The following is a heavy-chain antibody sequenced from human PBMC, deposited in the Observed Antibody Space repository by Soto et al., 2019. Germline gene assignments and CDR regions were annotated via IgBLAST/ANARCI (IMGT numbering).Heavy chain of an antibody. CDR2: IYTSGST. D-gene: IGHD6-13*01. V-gene: IGHV4-4*07. J-gene: IGHJ5*02. CDR1: GGSISSYY. Sequence: QVQLQEAGPGLVKPSETLSLTCTVSGGSISSYYWSWIRQPAGKGLGWIGRIYTSGSTNYNPSLKSRVTMSVDTSKNQFSLQLSSVTAADTAVYYCARDVYRAAAAGTWWFDPWGQGTLVTVSS. CDR3: ARDVYRAAAAGTWWFDP.